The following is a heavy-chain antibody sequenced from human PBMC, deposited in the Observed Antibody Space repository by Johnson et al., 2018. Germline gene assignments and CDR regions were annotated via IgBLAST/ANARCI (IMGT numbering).Heavy chain of an antibody. D-gene: IGHD3-22*01. CDR3: ARGRSTYYYDSSGYSLYYYYGMDV. V-gene: IGHV1-69*01. CDR1: GGTFSSYA. J-gene: IGHJ6*02. CDR2: IIPIFGTA. Sequence: QVQLQEWGAEVKKPGSSVEVSCKASGGTFSSYAISWVRQAPGQGLEWMGGIIPIFGTANYAQKFHGRLTIPADESTSTAYMELSSLRSEDTALCSGARGRSTYYYDSSGYSLYYYYGMDVWGQGTTVTVSS.